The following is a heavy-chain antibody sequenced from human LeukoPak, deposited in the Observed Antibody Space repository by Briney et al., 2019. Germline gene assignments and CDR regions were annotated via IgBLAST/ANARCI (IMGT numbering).Heavy chain of an antibody. CDR2: IQSKTDGGTT. D-gene: IGHD5-18*01. Sequence: GGSLRLSCAASGFAFSNAWMSWVRQAPGKGLEWVGRIQSKTDGGTTDYAAPVKGRFTISRDDSKNTLYLQMNSLKTEDTAVYYCTTGAYTYVDYRGQGALVTVSS. V-gene: IGHV3-15*01. CDR1: GFAFSNAW. CDR3: TTGAYTYVDY. J-gene: IGHJ4*02.